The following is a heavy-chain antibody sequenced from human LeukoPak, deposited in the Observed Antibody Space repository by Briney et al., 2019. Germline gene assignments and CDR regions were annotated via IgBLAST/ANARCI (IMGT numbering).Heavy chain of an antibody. D-gene: IGHD3-10*01. V-gene: IGHV4-4*07. Sequence: ASETLSLTCTVSGGSISSYYWSWIRQPAGKGLEWIGRIYTSGSTNYNPSLKSRVTMSVDTSKNQFSLKLSSVTAADTAVYYCASGFSWAPPQSVAFDIWGQGTMVTVSS. CDR1: GGSISSYY. CDR3: ASGFSWAPPQSVAFDI. CDR2: IYTSGST. J-gene: IGHJ3*02.